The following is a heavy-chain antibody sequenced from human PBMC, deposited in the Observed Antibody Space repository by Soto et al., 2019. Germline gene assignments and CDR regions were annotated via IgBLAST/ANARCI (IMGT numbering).Heavy chain of an antibody. Sequence: SETISFSGTVSSGSNSSYCWSWIRQPAGKRVELLGRIYNRXSTNPNPSHKSRGTMSVDTSKNQFSLRLSSVTGADTAVYYCAGGTVFGVDARRPYYYYGMDVWGQGTTVTVS. CDR3: AGGTVFGVDARRPYYYYGMDV. D-gene: IGHD3-3*01. CDR2: IYNRXST. CDR1: SGSNSSYC. J-gene: IGHJ6*02. V-gene: IGHV4-4*07.